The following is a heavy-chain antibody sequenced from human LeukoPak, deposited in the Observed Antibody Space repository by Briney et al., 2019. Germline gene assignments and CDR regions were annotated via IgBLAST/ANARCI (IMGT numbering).Heavy chain of an antibody. J-gene: IGHJ4*02. D-gene: IGHD6-13*01. CDR2: IYSGGST. Sequence: PGGSLRLSCAASGFTVSSNYMSWVRQAPGKGLEWVSVIYSGGSTYYADSVKGRFTISRDNSKNTLYLQMNSLRAEDTAVYYCAREWRAAGTDYWGQGTLVTVSS. V-gene: IGHV3-53*01. CDR3: AREWRAAGTDY. CDR1: GFTVSSNY.